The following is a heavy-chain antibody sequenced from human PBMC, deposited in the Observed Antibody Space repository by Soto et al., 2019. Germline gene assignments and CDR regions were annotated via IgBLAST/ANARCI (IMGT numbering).Heavy chain of an antibody. J-gene: IGHJ6*02. D-gene: IGHD3-3*02. CDR3: ASHKARLQLAGNYYFLLDV. V-gene: IGHV1-69*12. Sequence: QVQLVQSGAEVKKPGSSVKVSCKASGGTFRTSAISWVRQAPGQGLEWVGGIMPVFRRPKYAQNFQDRVTITADESTSTAYMELNSLKSDAPAAYYCASHKARLQLAGNYYFLLDVWGQGTAVTVSS. CDR2: IMPVFRRP. CDR1: GGTFRTSA.